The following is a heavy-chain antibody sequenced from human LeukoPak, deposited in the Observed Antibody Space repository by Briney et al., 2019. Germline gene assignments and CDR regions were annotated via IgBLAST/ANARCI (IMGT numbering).Heavy chain of an antibody. J-gene: IGHJ4*02. CDR2: IYSGGGPI. CDR1: GLCFSSDR. CDR3: ARDLPVAGAYHNFDH. D-gene: IGHD6-19*01. Sequence: GGSLLLCCAASGLCFSSDRMTWGRQAGGKGVEWVSSIYSGGGPIHYADAVRGRFTTYRDNAKNSLYLQMNSLRVEDTAVYYCARDLPVAGAYHNFDHWGQGTLVSVSS. V-gene: IGHV3-21*01.